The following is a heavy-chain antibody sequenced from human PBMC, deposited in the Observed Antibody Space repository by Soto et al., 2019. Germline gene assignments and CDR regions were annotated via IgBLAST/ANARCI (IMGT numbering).Heavy chain of an antibody. CDR3: ARGPTYYQDSIGYQPVHP. Sequence: WTWIRQHPGKGLEWLGSIPYSGGATYSPSYNPSLKSRIAISVDTSQRLFSLKLTSVSAADTAVYYCARGPTYYQDSIGYQPVHPWGQGTLVTVSS. D-gene: IGHD3-22*01. CDR2: IPYSGGATYSP. V-gene: IGHV4-31*02. J-gene: IGHJ5*02.